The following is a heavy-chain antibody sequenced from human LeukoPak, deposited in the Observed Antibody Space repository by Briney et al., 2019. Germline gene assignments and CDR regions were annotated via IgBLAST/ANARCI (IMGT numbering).Heavy chain of an antibody. CDR2: IKEDGSER. V-gene: IGHV3-7*03. CDR3: ARVVSHDY. CDR1: AFIFSGHW. Sequence: PGGSLRLSCEGSAFIFSGHWMSWVRQTPGKGLEWVASIKEDGSERQYVDSVKGRFSISRDNTKGSLFLQLNSLRAEDTAVYYCARVVSHDYWGQGTLVTVSS. J-gene: IGHJ4*02.